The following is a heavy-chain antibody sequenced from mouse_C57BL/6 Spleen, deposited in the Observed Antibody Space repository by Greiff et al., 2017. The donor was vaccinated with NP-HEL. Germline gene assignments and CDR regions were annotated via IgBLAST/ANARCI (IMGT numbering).Heavy chain of an antibody. V-gene: IGHV1-50*01. D-gene: IGHD1-1*01. J-gene: IGHJ2*01. CDR3: ARSRTTVVSFDY. CDR2: IDPSDSYT. Sequence: VQLQQPGAELVKPGASVKLSCKASGYTFTSYWMQWVKQRPGQGLEWIGEIDPSDSYTNYNQKFKGKATLTVDTSSSTAYMQLSSLTSEDSAVYYCARSRTTVVSFDYWGQGTTLTVSS. CDR1: GYTFTSYW.